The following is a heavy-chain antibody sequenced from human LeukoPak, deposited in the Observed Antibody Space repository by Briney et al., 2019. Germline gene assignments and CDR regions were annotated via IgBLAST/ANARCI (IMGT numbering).Heavy chain of an antibody. Sequence: ASQTLSLTCTVSGGSISSGSYYWSWIRQPAGKGLEWIGRIYTSGSTNYNPSLKSRVTISVDTSKNQFSLKLSSVTAADTAVYYCASNDFWTGYWRFDYWGQGTLVTVSS. CDR3: ASNDFWTGYWRFDY. V-gene: IGHV4-61*02. CDR2: IYTSGST. CDR1: GGSISSGSYY. D-gene: IGHD3/OR15-3a*01. J-gene: IGHJ4*02.